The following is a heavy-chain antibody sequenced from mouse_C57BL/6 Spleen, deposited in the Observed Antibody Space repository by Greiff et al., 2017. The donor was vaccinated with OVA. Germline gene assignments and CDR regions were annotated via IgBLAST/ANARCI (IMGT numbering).Heavy chain of an antibody. J-gene: IGHJ2*01. Sequence: VQLQQPGAELVKPGASVKLSCKASGYTFTSYWMQWVKQRPGQGLEWIGEIDPSDSYTNYNQKFKGKATLTVDTSSSTAYMQLSSLTSEDSAVYYCARYGSSLYYFDYWGQGTTLTVSS. CDR3: ARYGSSLYYFDY. CDR2: IDPSDSYT. D-gene: IGHD1-1*01. V-gene: IGHV1-50*01. CDR1: GYTFTSYW.